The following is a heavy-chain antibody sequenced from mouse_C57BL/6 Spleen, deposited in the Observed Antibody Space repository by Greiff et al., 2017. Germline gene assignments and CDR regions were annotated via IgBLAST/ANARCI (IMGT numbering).Heavy chain of an antibody. D-gene: IGHD2-4*01. CDR1: GYTFPSYG. CDR3: ARVRGYDDGGDYFDY. CDR2: IYPRSGNT. Sequence: VQLQESGAELARPGASVKLSCKASGYTFPSYGISWVKQRTGQGLEWIGEIYPRSGNTYYNEKFKGKATLTADKSSSTAYMALRSLTSEDSAVYFCARVRGYDDGGDYFDYWGQGTTLTVSS. J-gene: IGHJ2*01. V-gene: IGHV1-81*01.